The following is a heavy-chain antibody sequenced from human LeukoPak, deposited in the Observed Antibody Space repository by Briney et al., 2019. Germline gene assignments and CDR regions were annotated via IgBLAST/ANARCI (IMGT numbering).Heavy chain of an antibody. D-gene: IGHD5-18*01. CDR2: INAGNGNT. V-gene: IGHV1-3*01. J-gene: IGHJ4*02. CDR1: GYTFTSYA. CDR3: ARLSGYSYGASYFDY. Sequence: ASVKVSCKASGYTFTSYAMHWVRQAPGQRLEWMGWINAGNGNTKYSQKFQGRVTITRDTSASTAYMELSSLRSEDTAVYYCARLSGYSYGASYFDYWGQGTLVTVFS.